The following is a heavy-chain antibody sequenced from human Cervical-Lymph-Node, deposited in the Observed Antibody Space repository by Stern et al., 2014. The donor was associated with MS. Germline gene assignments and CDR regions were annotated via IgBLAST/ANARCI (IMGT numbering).Heavy chain of an antibody. CDR3: ATTRWDLFTWNWFDP. V-gene: IGHV4-61*02. CDR2: IHDSGST. D-gene: IGHD1-26*01. J-gene: IGHJ5*02. Sequence: QVQLVQSGPGLVKPSQTLSLTCTVSGGSISSSGYYWSWIRQPADKGLEWIGRIHDSGSTYYNPSLKSRVTISMDPAKNQFSLMRPSGTAADTAVYYCATTRWDLFTWNWFDPWGQGTLVTVSS. CDR1: GGSISSSGYY.